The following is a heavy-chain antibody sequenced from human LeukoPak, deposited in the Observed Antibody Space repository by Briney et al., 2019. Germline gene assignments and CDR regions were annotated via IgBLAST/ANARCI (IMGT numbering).Heavy chain of an antibody. D-gene: IGHD1-26*01. CDR2: NSAYNGNT. J-gene: IGHJ4*02. CDR3: ARAARSHSDSLTY. CDR1: GYTFTLYG. V-gene: IGHV1-18*01. Sequence: AGVKLSCKASGYTFTLYGISWVRQAPGPGLGWMGWNSAYNGNTNYAQKLQDRATMTTDTSTSTAYMELRNLRSDDTAVYYCARAARSHSDSLTYWGQGTLVTVSS.